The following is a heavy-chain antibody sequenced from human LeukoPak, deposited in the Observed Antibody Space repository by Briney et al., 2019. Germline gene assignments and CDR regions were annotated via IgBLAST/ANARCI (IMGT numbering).Heavy chain of an antibody. J-gene: IGHJ3*02. CDR3: ARAPPHDFGDYSTFDI. Sequence: ASVTVSCKASGYTFTSYGISWVRQAPGQGLEWMGWISAYNGNTNYEQMLQGRVTMTTDTSTSTAYMELRSLRSDDTAIYYCARAPPHDFGDYSTFDIWGQGTMVAVSS. CDR2: ISAYNGNT. CDR1: GYTFTSYG. V-gene: IGHV1-18*01. D-gene: IGHD4-17*01.